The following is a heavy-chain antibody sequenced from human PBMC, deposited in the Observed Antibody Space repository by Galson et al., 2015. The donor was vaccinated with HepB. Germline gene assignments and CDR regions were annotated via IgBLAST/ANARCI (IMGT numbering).Heavy chain of an antibody. J-gene: IGHJ3*02. V-gene: IGHV4-39*01. CDR1: GGSISSSSYY. CDR2: IYYSGST. CDR3: ARPYYDSSGFPILPIQTSWAFDI. Sequence: ETLSLTCTVSGGSISSSSYYWGWIRQPPGKGLEWIGSIYYSGSTYYNPSLKSRVTISVDTSKNQFSLKLSSVTAADTAVYYCARPYYDSSGFPILPIQTSWAFDIWGQGTMVTVSS. D-gene: IGHD3-22*01.